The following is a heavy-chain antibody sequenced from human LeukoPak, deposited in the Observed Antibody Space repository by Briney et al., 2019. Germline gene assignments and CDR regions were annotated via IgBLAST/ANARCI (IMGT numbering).Heavy chain of an antibody. J-gene: IGHJ4*02. CDR1: SDSISSHY. Sequence: SETLSLTCSVSSDSISSHYWSWIRQPPGKGLEWIGYIYYSGSTNYNPSLKSRVTISVDTSKSQFSLNLSSVTAADTAVYYRARQNYYSSGSSIDYWGQGILVTVSP. CDR3: ARQNYYSSGSSIDY. V-gene: IGHV4-59*11. CDR2: IYYSGST. D-gene: IGHD3-10*01.